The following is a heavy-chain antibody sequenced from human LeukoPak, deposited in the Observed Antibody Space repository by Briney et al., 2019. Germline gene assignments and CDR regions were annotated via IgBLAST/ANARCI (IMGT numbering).Heavy chain of an antibody. D-gene: IGHD2-2*01. CDR3: ARLGQWNGVVAPAANTDY. Sequence: GESLQISCKGSGYSFTSYWLGWVRQMPGKGLEWMGIIYPGDSDTRYSPSFQGQVTISADKSISTAYLQWSSLKASDTAMYYCARLGQWNGVVAPAANTDYWGQGTLVTVSS. CDR2: IYPGDSDT. J-gene: IGHJ4*02. CDR1: GYSFTSYW. V-gene: IGHV5-51*01.